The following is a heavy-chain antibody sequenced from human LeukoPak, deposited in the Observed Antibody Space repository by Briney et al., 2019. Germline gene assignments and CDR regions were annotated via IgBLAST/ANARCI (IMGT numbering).Heavy chain of an antibody. CDR1: GGSISSSSYY. CDR2: IYYSGST. CDR3: ARGVVTAIYNWFDP. V-gene: IGHV4-39*07. D-gene: IGHD2-21*02. J-gene: IGHJ5*02. Sequence: SETLSLTCTVSGGSISSSSYYWGWIRQPPGKGLEWIGSIYYSGSTYYNPSLKSRVTISVDTSKNQFSLKLSSVTAADTAVYYCARGVVTAIYNWFDPWGQGTLVTVSS.